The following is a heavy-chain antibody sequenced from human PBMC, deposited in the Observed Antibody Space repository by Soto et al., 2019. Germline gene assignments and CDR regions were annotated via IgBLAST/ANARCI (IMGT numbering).Heavy chain of an antibody. J-gene: IGHJ1*01. CDR1: GYTFTSYD. CDR2: MNPNSGNT. D-gene: IGHD3-10*01. Sequence: ASVKVSCKASGYTFTSYDINWVRQATGQGLEWMGWMNPNSGNTGYAQKFQGRVTMTRNTSISTAYMELSSLRSEDTAVYYCARERGSGSYYKGYFQHWGQGTLVTVSS. CDR3: ARERGSGSYYKGYFQH. V-gene: IGHV1-8*01.